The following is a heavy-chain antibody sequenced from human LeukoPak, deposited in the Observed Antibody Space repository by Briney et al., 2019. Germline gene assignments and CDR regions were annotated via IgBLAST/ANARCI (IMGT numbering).Heavy chain of an antibody. CDR1: GGTFSSYA. V-gene: IGHV1-69*06. CDR3: ARVANSVGATTDY. J-gene: IGHJ4*02. D-gene: IGHD1-26*01. Sequence: SSVKVSCKATGGTFSSYAISWVRQAPGQGLEWMGGIIPIFGTANYAQKFQGRVTITADKSTRTAYMELSSLRAEDTAVYYCARVANSVGATTDYWGQGTLVTVSS. CDR2: IIPIFGTA.